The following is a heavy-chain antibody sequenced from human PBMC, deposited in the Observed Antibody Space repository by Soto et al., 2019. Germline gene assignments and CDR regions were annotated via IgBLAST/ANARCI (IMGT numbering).Heavy chain of an antibody. D-gene: IGHD3-3*01. CDR2: IYPGDSDT. CDR3: ARAIFGVVTPSDFDY. J-gene: IGHJ4*02. Sequence: PGESLKISCKGSGYSFTSYWIGWVRQMPGKGLEWMGIIYPGDSDTRYSPSFQGQVTISADKSISTAYLQWSSLKASDTAMYYCARAIFGVVTPSDFDYWGQGTLVTVSS. CDR1: GYSFTSYW. V-gene: IGHV5-51*01.